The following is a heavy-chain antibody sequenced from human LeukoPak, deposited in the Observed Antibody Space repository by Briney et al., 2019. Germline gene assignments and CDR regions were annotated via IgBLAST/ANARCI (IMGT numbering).Heavy chain of an antibody. D-gene: IGHD1-26*01. CDR2: IIPILGIA. J-gene: IGHJ3*02. CDR3: ARQRGIVGARAAFDI. CDR1: GGTFSSYT. V-gene: IGHV1-69*02. Sequence: SVKVSCKXSGGTFSSYTISWVRQAPGQGLEWVGRIIPILGIANYAQKFQGRVTITADKSTSTAYMELSSLRSEDTAVYYCARQRGIVGARAAFDIWGQGTMVTVSS.